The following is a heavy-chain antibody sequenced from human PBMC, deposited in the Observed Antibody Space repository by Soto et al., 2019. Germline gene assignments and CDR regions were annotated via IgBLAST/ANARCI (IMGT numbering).Heavy chain of an antibody. V-gene: IGHV4-34*01. CDR3: ARTLVDTVTTERAFTDYYYGMDV. J-gene: IGHJ6*02. Sequence: SETLSLTCAVYGGSFSGYYWSWIRQPPGKGLEWIGEINHSGSTNYNPSLKSRVTISVDTSKNQFSLKLSSVTAADTAVYYCARTLVDTVTTERAFTDYYYGMDVWGQGTTVT. CDR1: GGSFSGYY. D-gene: IGHD4-17*01. CDR2: INHSGST.